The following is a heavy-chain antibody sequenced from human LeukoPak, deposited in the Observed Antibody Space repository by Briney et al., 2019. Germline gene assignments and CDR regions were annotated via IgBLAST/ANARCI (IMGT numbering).Heavy chain of an antibody. CDR1: GFTVSSNY. CDR2: IYSGGST. J-gene: IGHJ6*02. D-gene: IGHD2-2*01. V-gene: IGHV3-53*01. CDR3: ARDRARYCSSTSCYLYHGMDV. Sequence: GGSLRLSCAASGFTVSSNYMSWVRQAPGKGLEWVSVIYSGGSTYYADSVKGRFTISRDNSKNTLYLQMNSLRAEDTAVHYCARDRARYCSSTSCYLYHGMDVWGQGTTVTVSS.